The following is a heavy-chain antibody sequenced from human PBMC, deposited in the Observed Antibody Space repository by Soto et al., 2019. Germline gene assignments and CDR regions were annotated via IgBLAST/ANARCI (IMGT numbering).Heavy chain of an antibody. J-gene: IGHJ6*02. CDR1: GFTFSSYA. CDR3: ARDKLGDFWSGYYLYYYYYGMDV. V-gene: IGHV3-30-3*01. D-gene: IGHD3-3*01. CDR2: ISYDGSNK. Sequence: PGGSLRLSCAASGFTFSSYAMHWVRQAPGKGLEWVAVISYDGSNKYYADSVKGRFTISRDNSKNTLYLQMNSLRAEDTAVYYCARDKLGDFWSGYYLYYYYYGMDVWGQGTTVTVSS.